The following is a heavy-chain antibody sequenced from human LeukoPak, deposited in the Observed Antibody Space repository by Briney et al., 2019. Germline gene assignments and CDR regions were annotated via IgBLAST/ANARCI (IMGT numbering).Heavy chain of an antibody. CDR2: IYSGGST. CDR3: AAKGNGYTGIYVFAQ. Sequence: GGSLRLSCAVSGFTVSSNYMSWVRQAPGKELEWVSVIYSGGSTHYADSVKGRFTISRDNSKNTLFLQMTSLRAEDTAVYYCAAKGNGYTGIYVFAQWGQGTLVTVSS. CDR1: GFTVSSNY. D-gene: IGHD1-26*01. J-gene: IGHJ4*02. V-gene: IGHV3-53*01.